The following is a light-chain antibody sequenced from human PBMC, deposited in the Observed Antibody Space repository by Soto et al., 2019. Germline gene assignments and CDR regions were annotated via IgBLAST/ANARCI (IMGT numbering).Light chain of an antibody. CDR3: QQRHNWPPLT. J-gene: IGKJ4*01. CDR1: ESVDIY. CDR2: DGS. V-gene: IGKV3-11*01. Sequence: ETVLTQSPATLSLSPGERATLSCRASESVDIYLAWYQQKPGQAPRLLIYDGSNRATGIPARFSGSGSGTDFTLTISRLEPEDFAVYYCQQRHNWPPLTFGGGTRVEIK.